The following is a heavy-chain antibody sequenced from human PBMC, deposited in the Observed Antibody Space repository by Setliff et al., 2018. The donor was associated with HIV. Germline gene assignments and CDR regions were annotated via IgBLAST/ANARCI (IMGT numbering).Heavy chain of an antibody. J-gene: IGHJ5*02. V-gene: IGHV4-4*08. CDR1: GGSISNYY. D-gene: IGHD6-19*01. CDR3: ARGSGGWYIDNWFDP. Sequence: SETLSLTCTVSGGSISNYYWSWIRQPPGKGLEWIGHIYTRGSTNYNPSLKSRVTIPVDTSKNQFSLKLSSVTAADTAVYYCARGSGGWYIDNWFDPWGQGTLVTSPQ. CDR2: IYTRGST.